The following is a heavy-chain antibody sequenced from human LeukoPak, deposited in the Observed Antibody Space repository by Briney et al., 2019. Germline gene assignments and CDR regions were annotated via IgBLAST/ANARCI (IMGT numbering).Heavy chain of an antibody. CDR3: GRHNPYFDY. CDR1: GGSISSGTYC. V-gene: IGHV4-39*01. J-gene: IGHJ4*02. Sequence: SETLSLTCTVSGGSISSGTYCWGWLRQPPGQGLEWIGNIYYRGSNYSGSTYYNPSLKSRVTISVDTSKNQFSLKLNSVTAADAAVYYCGRHNPYFDYWGQGTLVTVSS. CDR2: IYYRGSNYSGST.